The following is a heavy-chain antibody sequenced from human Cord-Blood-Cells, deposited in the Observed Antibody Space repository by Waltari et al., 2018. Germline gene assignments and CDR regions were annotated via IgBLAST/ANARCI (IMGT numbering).Heavy chain of an antibody. CDR2: INPNSGGT. D-gene: IGHD6-6*01. Sequence: HWVRQAPGQGLEWMGWINPNSGGTNYAQKFQGRVTMTRDTSISTAYMELSRLRSDDTAVYYCARTRQLAARTMVVYFDYWGQGTLVTVSS. V-gene: IGHV1-2*02. CDR3: ARTRQLAARTMVVYFDY. J-gene: IGHJ4*02.